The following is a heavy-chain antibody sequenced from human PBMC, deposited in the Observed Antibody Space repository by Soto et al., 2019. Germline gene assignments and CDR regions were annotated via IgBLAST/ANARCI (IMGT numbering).Heavy chain of an antibody. CDR1: GGSINSSNW. Sequence: SETLSLTCAVSGGSINSSNWWSWVRQPPGKGLEWIGEINHSGSTNYNPSLKSRVTISVDTSKNQFSLKLSSVTAADTVVYYCARGARFVYGGNLKSHYFDYWGQGTLVTVS. CDR2: INHSGST. J-gene: IGHJ4*02. V-gene: IGHV4-4*02. D-gene: IGHD4-17*01. CDR3: ARGARFVYGGNLKSHYFDY.